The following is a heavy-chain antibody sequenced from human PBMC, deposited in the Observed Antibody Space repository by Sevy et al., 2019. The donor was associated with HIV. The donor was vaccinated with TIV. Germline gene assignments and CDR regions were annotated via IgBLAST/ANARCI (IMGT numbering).Heavy chain of an antibody. CDR2: INVYNGNT. D-gene: IGHD2-2*02. J-gene: IGHJ4*02. Sequence: ASVKVSCKASGYNFNNYGVSWVRQAPGQGLEWLVWINVYNGNTNYAQKVQGRATMTTDTSTNTAYMELRSLRSDDTAVYYCARTTYCSTTSCYNGYPDYWGQGTLVTVSS. V-gene: IGHV1-18*01. CDR1: GYNFNNYG. CDR3: ARTTYCSTTSCYNGYPDY.